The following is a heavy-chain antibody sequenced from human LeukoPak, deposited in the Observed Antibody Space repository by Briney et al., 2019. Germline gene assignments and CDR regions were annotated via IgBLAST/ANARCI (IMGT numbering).Heavy chain of an antibody. Sequence: SETLSLTCTVSGGSISSYYWSWIRQPAGKGLEWIGRIYTSGSTNYNPSLKSRVTVSVDTSKNQFSLKLSSVTAADTAVYYCARGISRSWYRHNWFDPWGQGTLVTVSS. CDR2: IYTSGST. V-gene: IGHV4-4*07. CDR1: GGSISSYY. D-gene: IGHD6-13*01. CDR3: ARGISRSWYRHNWFDP. J-gene: IGHJ5*02.